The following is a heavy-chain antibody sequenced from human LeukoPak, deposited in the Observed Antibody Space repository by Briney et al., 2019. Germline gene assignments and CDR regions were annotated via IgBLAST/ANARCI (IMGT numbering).Heavy chain of an antibody. J-gene: IGHJ4*02. CDR2: IYHSGST. CDR3: ARASDSSSFY. CDR1: GYSISNGYY. Sequence: SETLSLTCTVSGYSISNGYYWGWIRQPPGKGLEWIGSIYHSGSTYYNPSLKSRVTISVDTSKNQFSLKLSSVTAADTAVYYCARASDSSSFYWGQGTLVTVSS. D-gene: IGHD6-13*01. V-gene: IGHV4-38-2*02.